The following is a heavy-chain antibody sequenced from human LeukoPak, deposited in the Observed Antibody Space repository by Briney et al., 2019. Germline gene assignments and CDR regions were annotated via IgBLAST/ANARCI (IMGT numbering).Heavy chain of an antibody. CDR3: AKRDSKSSGYSFDH. CDR2: IQYDGAYK. CDR1: GFTFSSYG. V-gene: IGHV3-30*02. J-gene: IGHJ4*02. Sequence: GGSLRLSCATSGFTFSSYGMHWVRQPPGKGLEWVAFIQYDGAYKYYADSVKGRFTISRDDSKNMVYLQVNSLRPEDAAVYYCAKRDSKSSGYSFDHWGQGTLVTVSS. D-gene: IGHD3-22*01.